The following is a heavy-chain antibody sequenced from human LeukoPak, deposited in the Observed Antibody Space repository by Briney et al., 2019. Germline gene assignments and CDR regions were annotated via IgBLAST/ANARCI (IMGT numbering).Heavy chain of an antibody. D-gene: IGHD2-2*01. J-gene: IGHJ4*02. Sequence: SETLSLTCTVSGGSISSYYWSWIRQPPGKGLEWIGYIYYSGSTNYNPSLKSRVTISVDTSKNQFSLKLSSVTAADTAVYYCAREQIYCSSTSCYGTYDYWGQGTLVTVSS. CDR2: IYYSGST. CDR1: GGSISSYY. V-gene: IGHV4-59*01. CDR3: AREQIYCSSTSCYGTYDY.